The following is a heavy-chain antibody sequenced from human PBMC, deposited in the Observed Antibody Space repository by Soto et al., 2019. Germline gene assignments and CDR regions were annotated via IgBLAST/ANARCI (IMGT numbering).Heavy chain of an antibody. CDR2: RWYDGSNK. J-gene: IGHJ6*02. V-gene: IGHV3-33*01. CDR1: GFTFSSYG. D-gene: IGHD3-22*01. CDR3: AREYYYDSSGYSPTYYYYGLDV. Sequence: ESGGVVVQPGRSLRLSCAASGFTFSSYGMHWVRQAPGKGLEWVAVRWYDGSNKYYADSVKGRFTISRDNSKNTLYLQMNSLRAEDTAVYYCAREYYYDSSGYSPTYYYYGLDVWGQGPTVTVSS.